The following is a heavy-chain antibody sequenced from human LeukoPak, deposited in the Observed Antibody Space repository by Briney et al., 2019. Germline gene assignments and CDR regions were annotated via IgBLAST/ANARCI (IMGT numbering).Heavy chain of an antibody. CDR3: ARAGDSGYDFVFDY. J-gene: IGHJ4*02. CDR1: GGSISSYY. D-gene: IGHD5-12*01. V-gene: IGHV4-59*01. Sequence: SETLSLTCTVSGGSISSYYWSWIRQPPGKGLEWIGYIYYSGSTNYNPSLKSRVTKSVDTSKNQFSLKLSSVTAADTAVYYCARAGDSGYDFVFDYWGQGTLVTVSS. CDR2: IYYSGST.